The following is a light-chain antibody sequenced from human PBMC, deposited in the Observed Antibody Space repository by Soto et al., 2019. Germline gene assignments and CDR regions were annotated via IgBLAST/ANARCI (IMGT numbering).Light chain of an antibody. CDR1: QSVNNK. Sequence: EIVMTQSPATLSVSPGERVTLSCRASQSVNNKVAWYQQKPDQAPRLLIFGASTRATGIPARFSGSGSVTEFTLTISSLQSEDFAVYYCQQYNNWPPITFGQGTRLEIK. CDR3: QQYNNWPPIT. J-gene: IGKJ5*01. V-gene: IGKV3-15*01. CDR2: GAS.